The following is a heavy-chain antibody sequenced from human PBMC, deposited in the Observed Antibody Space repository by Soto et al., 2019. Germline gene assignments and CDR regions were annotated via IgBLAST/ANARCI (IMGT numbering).Heavy chain of an antibody. CDR1: GLTVSTNY. CDR2: VCADGDT. D-gene: IGHD1-26*01. V-gene: IGHV3-53*01. Sequence: EVQLVESGGGLIQPGGSLRLSCAASGLTVSTNYMSWVRQAPGKGLEWVAIVCADGDTYHADSVQGRFTVSRDNYTNRRDLQISALRADDTAVYYCDRWDLESWGQGTLVTVSS. J-gene: IGHJ4*02. CDR3: DRWDLES.